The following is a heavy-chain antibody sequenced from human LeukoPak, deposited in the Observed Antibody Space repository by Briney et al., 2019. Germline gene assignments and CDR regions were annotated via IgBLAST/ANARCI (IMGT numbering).Heavy chain of an antibody. CDR1: GFTFSSYG. CDR3: ARSGPLEWLLSDLYYFDY. CDR2: IWYDGSNK. J-gene: IGHJ4*02. D-gene: IGHD3-3*01. V-gene: IGHV3-33*01. Sequence: PGGSLRLACAASGFTFSSYGMHWVRHAPGKGLEWVAVIWYDGSNKYYADSVKGRFTISRNNSKNTLYLQMNSLRAADTAVYYCARSGPLEWLLSDLYYFDYWGQGTLVTVSS.